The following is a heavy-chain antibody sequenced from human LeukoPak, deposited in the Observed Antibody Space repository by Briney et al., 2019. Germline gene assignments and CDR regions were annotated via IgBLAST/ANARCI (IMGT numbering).Heavy chain of an antibody. J-gene: IGHJ4*02. CDR3: AREKSGGYL. D-gene: IGHD1-26*01. CDR1: RGSLCSSSYY. V-gene: IGHV4-39*07. CDR2: IYHSGST. Sequence: SVTLSLTCTVSRGSLCSSSYYWGWVRQPRGEGLGWIGSIYHSGSTYYNPSLKSRVTISVDTSKNQFSLKLSSVTAADTAVYYCAREKSGGYLWGQGTLVTVSS.